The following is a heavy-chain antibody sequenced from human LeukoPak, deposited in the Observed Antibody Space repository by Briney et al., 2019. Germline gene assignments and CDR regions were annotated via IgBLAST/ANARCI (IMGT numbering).Heavy chain of an antibody. D-gene: IGHD2-2*01. Sequence: SETLSLTCVVSGDSISSGGYSWSWIRQPPGKGLEWIGYISHGASTYYNPSLKRRVTISVDRSKNQFSLRLSSVTAADTAVYYCARGKGPAATFDYWGQGTLVTVSS. CDR3: ARGKGPAATFDY. J-gene: IGHJ4*02. CDR1: GDSISSGGYS. CDR2: ISHGAST. V-gene: IGHV4-30-2*01.